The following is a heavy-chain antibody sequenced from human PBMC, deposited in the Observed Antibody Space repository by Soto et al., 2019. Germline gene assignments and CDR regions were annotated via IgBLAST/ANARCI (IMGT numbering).Heavy chain of an antibody. CDR1: GGSISSYY. J-gene: IGHJ6*02. CDR2: IYTSGST. D-gene: IGHD3-10*01. Sequence: SETLSLTCIVSGGSISSYYWSWIRQPAGKGLEWIGRIYTSGSTNYNPSLKSRVTMSVDTSKNQFSLKLSSVTAADTAVYYCARDGGAMVRGVNLHPWYYGMDVWGQGTTVTVSS. CDR3: ARDGGAMVRGVNLHPWYYGMDV. V-gene: IGHV4-4*07.